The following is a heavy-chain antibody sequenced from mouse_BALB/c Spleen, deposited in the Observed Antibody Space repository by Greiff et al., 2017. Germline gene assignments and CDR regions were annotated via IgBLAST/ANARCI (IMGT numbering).Heavy chain of an antibody. CDR2: ISTWCSYT. D-gene: IGHD2-14*01. Sequence: EVQLMESGGGLVKPGVSLKLSCAASGFTFSSYAMSWVRQTPEKRLEWVETISTWCSYTYYPDSVKGRITISRDNAKNTLYLQMSRLRSEDTAMYYCARNYRYDGGNDYWGQGTTLTVSS. J-gene: IGHJ2*01. V-gene: IGHV5-9-3*01. CDR3: ARNYRYDGGNDY. CDR1: GFTFSSYA.